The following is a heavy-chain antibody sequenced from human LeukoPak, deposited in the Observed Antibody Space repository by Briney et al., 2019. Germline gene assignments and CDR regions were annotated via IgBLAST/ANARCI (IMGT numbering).Heavy chain of an antibody. CDR2: ISGSGGST. CDR3: AKGEGYCSGGSCGAFDI. V-gene: IGHV3-23*01. CDR1: GFTFSSYA. Sequence: GGSLRLSCAASGFTFSSYAMSWVRQAPGKGLEWVSAISGSGGSTYYADSVKGRFTISRDHSKNTVSPQMNSLRAEDTAVYYCAKGEGYCSGGSCGAFDIWGQGTMVTVSS. J-gene: IGHJ3*02. D-gene: IGHD2-15*01.